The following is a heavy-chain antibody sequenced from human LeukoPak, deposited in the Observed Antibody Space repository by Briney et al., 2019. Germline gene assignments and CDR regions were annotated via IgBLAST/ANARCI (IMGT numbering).Heavy chain of an antibody. J-gene: IGHJ6*03. Sequence: SETLSLTCTVSGGSISSYYWGWIRQPPGKGLEWIGTIYYSGTTYYNPSLKSRVTISLDTSKNQFSLKLSSVTAADTAIYYCARDFSSSSTVYYYYYMDVWGKGTTVTVSS. CDR1: GGSISSYY. V-gene: IGHV4-39*07. D-gene: IGHD6-6*01. CDR2: IYYSGTT. CDR3: ARDFSSSSTVYYYYYMDV.